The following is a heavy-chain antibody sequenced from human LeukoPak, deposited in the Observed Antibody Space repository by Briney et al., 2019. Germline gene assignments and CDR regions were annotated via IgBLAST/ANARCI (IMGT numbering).Heavy chain of an antibody. Sequence: GESLKISCKGSGYSFTSYWIGWVRQLPGKGLEWMGIIYPGDSDTRYSPSLQGQVTISADKAISTAYLQWSSLKASDPAMYYCARPGLGYCSGGSCYFDYWGQGTLVTVSS. CDR3: ARPGLGYCSGGSCYFDY. D-gene: IGHD2-15*01. CDR2: IYPGDSDT. V-gene: IGHV5-51*01. J-gene: IGHJ4*02. CDR1: GYSFTSYW.